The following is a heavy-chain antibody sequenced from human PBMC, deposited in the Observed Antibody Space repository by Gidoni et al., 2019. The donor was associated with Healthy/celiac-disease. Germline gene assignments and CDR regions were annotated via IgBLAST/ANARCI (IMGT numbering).Heavy chain of an antibody. CDR2: INPNSGGT. CDR3: ARDRVTYCSSTSCYNRGNDAFDI. D-gene: IGHD2-2*02. V-gene: IGHV1-2*02. J-gene: IGHJ3*02. Sequence: QVQLVQSGAEVKKPAASVQVSCKASGYTFTGYYMHWGRQAPGQGLEWMGWINPNSGGTNYAQKFQGRVTMTRDTSISTAYMELSRLRSDDTAVYYCARDRVTYCSSTSCYNRGNDAFDIWGQGTMVTVSS. CDR1: GYTFTGYY.